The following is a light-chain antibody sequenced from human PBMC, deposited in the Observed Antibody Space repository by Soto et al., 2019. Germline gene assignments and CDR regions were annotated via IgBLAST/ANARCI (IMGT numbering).Light chain of an antibody. Sequence: AIQLTQSPASLSASVGDRVTITCRASQGIRNDLGWFLQKPGKAPKLLIYAASSLQTGVPSRFSGSGSGTYFTLTISSLQVEDFATYYCLQEYRYPLTFGGGTKVEI. CDR3: LQEYRYPLT. V-gene: IGKV1-6*01. J-gene: IGKJ4*01. CDR1: QGIRND. CDR2: AAS.